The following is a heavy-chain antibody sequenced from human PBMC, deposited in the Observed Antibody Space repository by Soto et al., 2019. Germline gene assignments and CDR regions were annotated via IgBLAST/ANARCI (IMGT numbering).Heavy chain of an antibody. CDR1: ELTFSSCA. V-gene: IGHV3-23*01. Sequence: EVQLLESGGGLVQPGWSLSLSCTASELTFSSCAMDWVRQAPGRGLEWVSGISGSGGGTYYADSVKGRFTTSRDNSKNTLYLQMNSLRDEDTAVYYCAKRGYCSGTSCYDACDIWGQGTMVVTVSS. D-gene: IGHD2-2*01. CDR3: AKRGYCSGTSCYDACDI. CDR2: ISGSGGGT. J-gene: IGHJ3*02.